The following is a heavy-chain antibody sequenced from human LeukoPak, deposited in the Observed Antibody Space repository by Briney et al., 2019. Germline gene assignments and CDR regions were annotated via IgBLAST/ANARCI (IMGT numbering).Heavy chain of an antibody. CDR2: IRYDSSSK. V-gene: IGHV3-30*02. D-gene: IGHD5-12*01. CDR3: TKDYRRFDFSNPPTGY. Sequence: PGGSLRLSCVASKFTFSNYGMHWVRQAPGKGLEWVAFIRYDSSSKYYEDSVKDRFTISRDSSKNTLYLQMNSLRVEDTAVYYCTKDYRRFDFSNPPTGYWGQGTLVTVSS. CDR1: KFTFSNYG. J-gene: IGHJ4*02.